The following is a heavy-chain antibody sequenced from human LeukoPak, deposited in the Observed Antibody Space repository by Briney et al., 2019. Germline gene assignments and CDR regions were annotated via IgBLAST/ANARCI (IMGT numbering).Heavy chain of an antibody. J-gene: IGHJ4*02. D-gene: IGHD2-21*02. CDR1: GFTFSSYA. V-gene: IGHV3-23*01. CDR2: INASNGNT. Sequence: GGSLRLSCAGSGFTFSSYAMTWVRQAPGKGLKWVSGINASNGNTNHADSVKGRFTISRDNSKSTLYLQMNSLRVEDTAVYYCAKGSGDSWNWALEYWGQGTLVTVSS. CDR3: AKGSGDSWNWALEY.